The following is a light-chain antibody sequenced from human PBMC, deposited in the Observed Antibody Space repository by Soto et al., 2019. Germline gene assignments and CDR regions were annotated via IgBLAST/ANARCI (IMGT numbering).Light chain of an antibody. V-gene: IGKV3-15*01. CDR2: GAS. J-gene: IGKJ1*01. CDR1: PCVSSN. CDR3: QQYNNWPWT. Sequence: EIVMTQSPATLSVSPGERATLSCRASPCVSSNLAWYQQKPGQAPRLLIYGASTRATGIPARFSGSGSGTEFTLTISSLQSEDFAVYYCQQYNNWPWTFGQGTKVDIK.